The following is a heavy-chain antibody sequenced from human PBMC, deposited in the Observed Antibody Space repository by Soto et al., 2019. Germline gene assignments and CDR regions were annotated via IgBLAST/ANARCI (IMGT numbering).Heavy chain of an antibody. CDR1: GFTFSTYA. D-gene: IGHD2-2*01. V-gene: IGHV3-23*01. CDR3: ARQMTSSTNYYDY. Sequence: GGSLRLSCAASGFTFSTYAMSWVRQAPGKGLEWVSAISGRGGGTFYADSVKGRFTIARDNSKNTLFLQMNSLRAEDTAVYFCARQMTSSTNYYDYWGQGXLVTVYS. J-gene: IGHJ4*02. CDR2: ISGRGGGT.